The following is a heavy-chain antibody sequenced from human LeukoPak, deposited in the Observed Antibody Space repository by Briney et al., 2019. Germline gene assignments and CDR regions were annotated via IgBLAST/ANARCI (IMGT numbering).Heavy chain of an antibody. CDR3: ARESGSSEGGAFDI. CDR1: GGSINSYY. J-gene: IGHJ3*02. Sequence: PSETLSLTCIVSGGSINSYYWSWIRQPPGKGLEWIGYIFYSGSTNYNPSLKSRVTISVDKSKNQFSLKLNSVTAADTAVYYCARESGSSEGGAFDIWGQGTMVTVSS. D-gene: IGHD1-26*01. CDR2: IFYSGST. V-gene: IGHV4-59*01.